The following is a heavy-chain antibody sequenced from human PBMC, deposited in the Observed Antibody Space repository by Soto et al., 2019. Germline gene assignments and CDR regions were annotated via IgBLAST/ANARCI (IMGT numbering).Heavy chain of an antibody. V-gene: IGHV3-23*01. CDR1: GFTFSNYA. J-gene: IGHJ5*02. CDR3: AKESAMVTTGWFDP. CDR2: ITGSGGRT. Sequence: EVNLLESGGGLVQPGGSLRLSCAASGFTFSNYARSWVRQASGTGLEWVSGITGSGGRTYYAASVKGRFTISRDNSNNTLYLQMNSLRAEDTALSYCAKESAMVTTGWFDPWGQGTLVTVSS. D-gene: IGHD4-17*01.